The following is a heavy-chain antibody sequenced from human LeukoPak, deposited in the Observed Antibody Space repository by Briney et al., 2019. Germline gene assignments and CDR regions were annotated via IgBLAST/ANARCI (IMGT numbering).Heavy chain of an antibody. J-gene: IGHJ4*02. CDR1: GFTFDDYA. CDR2: ISWNGDIK. V-gene: IGHV3-9*01. Sequence: GGSLRLSCAASGFTFDDYAMHWVRQAPGKGLEWVSGISWNGDIKGYADSVKVRFTISRDNAQDSLCLQINSLRPEDTAFYSCAKDRMGAYFTIPDYWGQGTLVTVSS. CDR3: AKDRMGAYFTIPDY. D-gene: IGHD2/OR15-2a*01.